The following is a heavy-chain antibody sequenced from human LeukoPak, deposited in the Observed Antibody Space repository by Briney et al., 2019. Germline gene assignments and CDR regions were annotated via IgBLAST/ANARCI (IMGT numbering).Heavy chain of an antibody. CDR3: ARGGPFPSGSSSREYYLDY. D-gene: IGHD6-6*01. CDR2: RSIYNGNT. J-gene: IGHJ4*02. Sequence: ASVKVSCKASGYTFSGYGISWVRQAPGQGLEWMGWRSIYNGNTDYKLQGRVTMTTDTSTSTAYMEVRSLRSDDTAVYYCARGGPFPSGSSSREYYLDYWGQGTLVTVSS. CDR1: GYTFSGYG. V-gene: IGHV1-18*01.